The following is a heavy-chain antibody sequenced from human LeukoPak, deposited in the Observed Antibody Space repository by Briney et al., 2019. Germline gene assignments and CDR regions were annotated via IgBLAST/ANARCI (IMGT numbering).Heavy chain of an antibody. CDR1: GGSISSSSYY. D-gene: IGHD3-22*01. CDR3: ARVTGDLYYYDSSGGRFDY. CDR2: IYYSGST. J-gene: IGHJ4*02. V-gene: IGHV4-39*07. Sequence: KPSETLSLTCTVSGGSISSSSYYWGWIRQPPGKGLEWIGSIYYSGSTYYNPSLKSRVTISVDTSKNQFSLKLSSVTAADTAVYYCARVTGDLYYYDSSGGRFDYWGQGTLVTVSS.